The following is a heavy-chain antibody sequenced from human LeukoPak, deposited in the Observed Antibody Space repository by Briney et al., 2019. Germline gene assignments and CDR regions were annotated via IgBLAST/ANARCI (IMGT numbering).Heavy chain of an antibody. CDR1: GFPFSSYW. CDR2: IKQDGSKK. V-gene: IGHV3-7*04. D-gene: IGHD5-24*01. Sequence: GGSLRLSCVASGFPFSSYWMTWVRQAPGKGLEWVANIKQDGSKKSYVDSVKGRFTISRDNAKNSLYLQMNSQRAEDTAIYYCTRVGYIDEGIDYWGQGTLVTVSS. CDR3: TRVGYIDEGIDY. J-gene: IGHJ4*02.